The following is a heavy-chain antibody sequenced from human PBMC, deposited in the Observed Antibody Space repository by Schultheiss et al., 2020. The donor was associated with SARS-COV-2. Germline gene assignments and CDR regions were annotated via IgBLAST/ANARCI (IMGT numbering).Heavy chain of an antibody. V-gene: IGHV4-34*01. CDR2: INQSGDT. CDR3: ARGPFRLYGLDV. D-gene: IGHD2/OR15-2a*01. Sequence: SQTLSLTCGVYGASLTAYSWGWLRQTPEKGLEWIGEINQSGDTVYNPSLRGRVTISVDTSKNQFSLKLSSVTAADTAVYYCARGPFRLYGLDVWGQGTTVTVSS. J-gene: IGHJ6*02. CDR1: GASLTAYS.